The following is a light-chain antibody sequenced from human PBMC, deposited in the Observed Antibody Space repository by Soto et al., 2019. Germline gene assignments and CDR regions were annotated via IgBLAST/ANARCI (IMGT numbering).Light chain of an antibody. Sequence: EIVLTQSPATLSLSPGERATLSCRASQSVSSYLAWYQQKPGQAPRLLIYEASNRATVIPARFSGSGSETDFTLTISSLEPEDFAVYYCQQRSNWPPRITFGQGTRLEIK. CDR3: QQRSNWPPRIT. CDR2: EAS. CDR1: QSVSSY. J-gene: IGKJ5*01. V-gene: IGKV3-11*01.